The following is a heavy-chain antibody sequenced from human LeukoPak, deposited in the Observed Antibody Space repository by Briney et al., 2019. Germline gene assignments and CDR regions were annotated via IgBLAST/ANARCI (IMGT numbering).Heavy chain of an antibody. CDR3: SNKVYCSTTSCHPAGY. V-gene: IGHV4-61*02. D-gene: IGHD2-2*01. CDR2: IYTSGST. J-gene: IGHJ4*02. Sequence: SETLSLTCTVSGGSISSGSYYWSWIRQPAGKGLEWIGRIYTSGSTNYNPSLKSRVTISFATSTNQFFLDLSPVTAADTAVYYCSNKVYCSTTSCHPAGYWGLGSLVTVSS. CDR1: GGSISSGSYY.